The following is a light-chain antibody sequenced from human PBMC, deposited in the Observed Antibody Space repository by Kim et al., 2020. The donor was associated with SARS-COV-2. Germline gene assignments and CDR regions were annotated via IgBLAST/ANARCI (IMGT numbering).Light chain of an antibody. V-gene: IGLV2-18*02. CDR1: SSDVGSYNR. J-gene: IGLJ1*01. CDR2: EVS. CDR3: SSYTSSSTFRV. Sequence: QSALTQPPSVSGSPGQSVTISCTGTSSDVGSYNRVSWYQQPPGTAPKLMIYEVSSRPSGVPDRFSGSKSGNTASLTISGLQAEDEADYYCSSYTSSSTFRVFGTGTKVTVL.